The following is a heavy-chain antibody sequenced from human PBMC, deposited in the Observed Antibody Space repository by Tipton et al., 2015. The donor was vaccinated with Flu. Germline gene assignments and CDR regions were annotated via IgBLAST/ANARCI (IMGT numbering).Heavy chain of an antibody. Sequence: RSLRLSCAASGFTFSSYGMHWVRQAPGKGLEWVAVIWYDGSNKYYADSVKGRFTISRDNSKNTLYLQMNSLRAEDTAVYYCAREGGWWELLRYAFDIWGQGTMVTVSS. CDR1: GFTFSSYG. V-gene: IGHV3-33*08. D-gene: IGHD1-26*01. J-gene: IGHJ3*02. CDR3: AREGGWWELLRYAFDI. CDR2: IWYDGSNK.